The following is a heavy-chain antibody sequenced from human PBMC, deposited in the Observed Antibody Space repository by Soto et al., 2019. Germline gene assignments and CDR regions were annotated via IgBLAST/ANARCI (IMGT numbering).Heavy chain of an antibody. J-gene: IGHJ5*02. CDR2: TYFRSKCYN. D-gene: IGHD5-12*01. Sequence: SQTLSLTCAISGGSVSSNTASWNCIRQSPSRGLEWLGRTYFRSKCYNYYSFSVKSRIIINPDTSNNQFSLQLNSVTPEDTAVYFCAKGDNLGPKTGYAFDPWGQGIMVTVSS. V-gene: IGHV6-1*01. CDR3: AKGDNLGPKTGYAFDP. CDR1: GGSVSSNTAS.